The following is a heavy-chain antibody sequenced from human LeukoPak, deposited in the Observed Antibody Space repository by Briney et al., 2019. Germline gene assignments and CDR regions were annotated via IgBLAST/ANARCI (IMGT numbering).Heavy chain of an antibody. J-gene: IGHJ4*02. CDR1: GFTFSSYA. Sequence: GGSLRLSCAASGFTFSSYAMHWVRQAPGKGLEWVAVISYDGSNKYYADSVKDRFTISRDNSKNTLYLQMNSLRAEDTAVYYCARDTLARYYFDYWGQGTLVTVSS. CDR3: ARDTLARYYFDY. CDR2: ISYDGSNK. D-gene: IGHD2-15*01. V-gene: IGHV3-30*01.